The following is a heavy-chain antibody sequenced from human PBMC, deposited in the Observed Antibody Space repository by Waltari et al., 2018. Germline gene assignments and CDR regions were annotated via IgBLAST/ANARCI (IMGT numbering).Heavy chain of an antibody. CDR2: IYYSGST. D-gene: IGHD5-12*01. J-gene: IGHJ4*02. CDR1: GGSISSSSYY. CDR3: ARCIRVATRHIDY. V-gene: IGHV4-39*01. Sequence: QLQLQESGPGLVKPSETLSLTCTVSGGSISSSSYYWGWIRQPPGKGLEWMWSIYYSGSTYYNPSPKSRVTIAVDTSKNQFSLKLSSVSAADTAVYYCARCIRVATRHIDYWGQGTLVTVSS.